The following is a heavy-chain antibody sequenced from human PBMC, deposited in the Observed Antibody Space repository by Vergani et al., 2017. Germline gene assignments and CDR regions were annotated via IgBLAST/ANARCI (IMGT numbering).Heavy chain of an antibody. V-gene: IGHV3-48*03. CDR1: GFTFSSYE. CDR2: ISSSSSYI. J-gene: IGHJ4*02. CDR3: ARDPRGCSGGSCYFDY. D-gene: IGHD2-15*01. Sequence: EVQLVESGGGLVQPGGSLRLSCAASGFTFSSYEMNWVRQAPGKGLEWVSSISSSSSYIYYADSVKGRFTISRDNAKNSLYLQMNSLRAEDTAVYYCARDPRGCSGGSCYFDYWGQGTLVTVSS.